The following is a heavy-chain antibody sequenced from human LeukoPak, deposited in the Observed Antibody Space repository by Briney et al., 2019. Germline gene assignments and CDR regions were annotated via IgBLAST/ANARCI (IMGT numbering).Heavy chain of an antibody. CDR3: ARNIAAGTTTISGY. V-gene: IGHV3-7*03. Sequence: GGSLRLSCAASGFTFSSYWMSWVRQAPGKGLEWVANIKQDGSEKYYVDSVKGRFTISRDNAKNSLYLQMNSLRAEDTALYYCARNIAAGTTTISGYWGQGTLVTVSS. CDR1: GFTFSSYW. CDR2: IKQDGSEK. D-gene: IGHD6-13*01. J-gene: IGHJ4*02.